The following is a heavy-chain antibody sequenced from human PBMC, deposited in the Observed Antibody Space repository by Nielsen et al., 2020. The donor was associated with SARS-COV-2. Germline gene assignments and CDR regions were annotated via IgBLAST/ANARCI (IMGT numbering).Heavy chain of an antibody. CDR2: FSGSGSGGTT. V-gene: IGHV3-23*01. CDR1: GFTFSSNA. Sequence: GGSLRLSCAASGFTFSSNAMSWVRQAPGKGLEWVSAFSGSGSGGTTYYADSVKGRFTISRDNSKNTLYLQLNSLRADDTAVYYCAKGEGMELWNYCFDYWGPGTLVTVSS. CDR3: AKGEGMELWNYCFDY. J-gene: IGHJ4*02. D-gene: IGHD1-26*01.